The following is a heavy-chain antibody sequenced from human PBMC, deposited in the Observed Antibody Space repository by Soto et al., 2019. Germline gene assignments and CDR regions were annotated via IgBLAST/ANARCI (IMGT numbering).Heavy chain of an antibody. V-gene: IGHV3-9*01. CDR2: ISWNSGSI. CDR1: GFTFDDYA. CDR3: AKDIGPYYDSSGPFDY. Sequence: SLRLSCAASGFTFDDYAMHWVRQAPGKGLEWVSGISWNSGSIGYADSVKGRFTISRDNAKNSLYLQMNSLRAEDTALYYCAKDIGPYYDSSGPFDYWGQGTLVTVPQ. D-gene: IGHD3-22*01. J-gene: IGHJ4*02.